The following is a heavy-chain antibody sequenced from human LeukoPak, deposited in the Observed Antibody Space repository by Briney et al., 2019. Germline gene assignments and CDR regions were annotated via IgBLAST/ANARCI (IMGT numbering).Heavy chain of an antibody. CDR2: ISSSSSYI. D-gene: IGHD6-19*01. CDR1: GFTFSSYS. V-gene: IGHV3-21*01. CDR3: ARDLPGIAVAVTIPIPFDY. J-gene: IGHJ4*02. Sequence: GGSLRLSCAASGFTFSSYSMNWVRQAPGKGLEWVSSISSSSSYIYYADSVKGRFTISRDNAKNSLYLQMNSLRAEDTAVYYCARDLPGIAVAVTIPIPFDYWGQGTLVTVSS.